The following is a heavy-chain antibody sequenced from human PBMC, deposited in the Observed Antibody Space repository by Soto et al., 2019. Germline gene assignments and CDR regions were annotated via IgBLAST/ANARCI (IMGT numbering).Heavy chain of an antibody. V-gene: IGHV3-11*06. CDR3: ARNPDLYCGSTTCYSPFDY. Sequence: QVQLVESGGGLVKPGGSLRLSCAASGFTFSDYYISWIRQAPGKGLEWISYISGTGSYTNYVDSVKGRFTISRDNAKNSLYLQMNSLRAEDTAVYYCARNPDLYCGSTTCYSPFDYWGQGTLVTVSS. CDR1: GFTFSDYY. D-gene: IGHD2-2*01. J-gene: IGHJ4*02. CDR2: ISGTGSYT.